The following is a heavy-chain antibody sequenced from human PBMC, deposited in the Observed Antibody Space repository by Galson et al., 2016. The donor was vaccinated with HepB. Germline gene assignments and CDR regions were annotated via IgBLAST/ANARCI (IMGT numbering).Heavy chain of an antibody. CDR3: ARSVYHSSPTYYYHYGMDV. CDR1: GYTFTDYY. Sequence: QSGAEVKKPGESLKISCKASGYTFTDYYMHWVRQAPGQGLEWMGWINPISGGTNYAQKFQGRVTMTRDTSISTAYMELSRLTSDDTAIYYCARSVYHSSPTYYYHYGMDVWDKGTMVTVSS. CDR2: INPISGGT. V-gene: IGHV1-2*02. J-gene: IGHJ6*04. D-gene: IGHD6-13*01.